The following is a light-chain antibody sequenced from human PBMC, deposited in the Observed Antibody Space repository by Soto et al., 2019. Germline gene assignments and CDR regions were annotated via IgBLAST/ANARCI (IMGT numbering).Light chain of an antibody. Sequence: EIVLTQSPATLYLSPGERATISCRASQSVSTSLAWYQQNPGQAPRLLIYDASNRATGIPARFSGSGSGRDFRLTVSRLEPEDFALYYCQQRSNWPWTFGQWTKVEIK. V-gene: IGKV3-11*02. CDR2: DAS. J-gene: IGKJ1*01. CDR1: QSVSTS. CDR3: QQRSNWPWT.